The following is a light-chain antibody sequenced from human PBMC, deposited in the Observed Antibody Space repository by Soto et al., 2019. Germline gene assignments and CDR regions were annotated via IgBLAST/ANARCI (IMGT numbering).Light chain of an antibody. CDR1: SSDVGGYDY. CDR2: DVS. J-gene: IGLJ2*01. Sequence: QSALTQPASVSGSPGQSITISCTGTSSDVGGYDYVSWYQQHPGKAPKLMIYDVSNRPSGVSNRFSGSKSGNTASLTISGLQAEDEADYYCSSYTGSSALVVFGRGTKVTVL. CDR3: SSYTGSSALVV. V-gene: IGLV2-14*03.